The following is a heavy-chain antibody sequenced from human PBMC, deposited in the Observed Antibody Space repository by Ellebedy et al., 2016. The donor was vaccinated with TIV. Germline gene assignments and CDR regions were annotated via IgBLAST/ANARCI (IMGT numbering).Heavy chain of an antibody. Sequence: ASVKVSXKASGYTFTGYYMHWVRQAPGQGLEWMGWINPNSGGTNYAQKFQGRVTMTRDTSISTAYMELSRLRSDDTAVYYCARERWELLRYFDYWGQGTLVTVSS. V-gene: IGHV1-2*02. CDR3: ARERWELLRYFDY. J-gene: IGHJ4*02. CDR2: INPNSGGT. D-gene: IGHD1-26*01. CDR1: GYTFTGYY.